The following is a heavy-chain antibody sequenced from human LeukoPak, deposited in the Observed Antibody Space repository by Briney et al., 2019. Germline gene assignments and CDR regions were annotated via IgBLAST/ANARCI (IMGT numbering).Heavy chain of an antibody. Sequence: SETLSLTCAAYGGSFSGYYWSWIRQSPGKGLEWIGEIKHSGSTNYNPSLQSRVTISLHTSKNQFFLRLTSVTAADTAVYYCARSLLLRGVILFGGIYGMDVWGQGTTVTVSS. D-gene: IGHD3-10*01. CDR2: IKHSGST. CDR1: GGSFSGYY. CDR3: ARSLLLRGVILFGGIYGMDV. J-gene: IGHJ6*02. V-gene: IGHV4-34*01.